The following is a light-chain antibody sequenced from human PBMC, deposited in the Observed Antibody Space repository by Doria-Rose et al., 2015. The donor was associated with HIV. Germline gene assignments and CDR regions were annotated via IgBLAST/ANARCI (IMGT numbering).Light chain of an antibody. Sequence: QSPGTLSLSPGEGATLSCRTSQSVSSSYLAWYQQKPGQAPRLLIYGASRRATGIPDRFSGSGSGTDFTLTISRLEPEDFAVYYCQHYGSSPRTFGQGTKVEIK. CDR1: QSVSSSY. J-gene: IGKJ1*01. CDR2: GAS. V-gene: IGKV3-20*01. CDR3: QHYGSSPRT.